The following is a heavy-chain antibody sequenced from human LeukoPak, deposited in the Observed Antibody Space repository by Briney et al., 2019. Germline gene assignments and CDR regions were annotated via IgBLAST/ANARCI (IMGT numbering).Heavy chain of an antibody. CDR1: GYSFTSYW. CDR3: ARRNYDSSGYYPLGL. Sequence: GESLKISCKGSGYSFTSYWIGWVRQMPGKGLEWMGIIYPGDSDTRYSPSFQGQVTISADKSISTAYLQWSSLKASDTAMSYCARRNYDSSGYYPLGLWGQGTLVTVSS. D-gene: IGHD3-22*01. CDR2: IYPGDSDT. J-gene: IGHJ4*02. V-gene: IGHV5-51*01.